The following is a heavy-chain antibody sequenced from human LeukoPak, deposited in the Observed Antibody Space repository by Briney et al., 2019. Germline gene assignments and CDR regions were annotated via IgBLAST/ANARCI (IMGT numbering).Heavy chain of an antibody. CDR3: ARAVAGYFDY. D-gene: IGHD6-19*01. CDR2: ISAYNGNT. V-gene: IGHV1-18*01. CDR1: GYTFTSFG. J-gene: IGHJ4*02. Sequence: ASVKVSCKASGYTFTSFGISWVRQAPGQGLEWMGWISAYNGNTNYAQELKGRVTMTTDTSTSTAYTELRSLRSDDTAVFYCARAVAGYFDYWGQGTLVTVSS.